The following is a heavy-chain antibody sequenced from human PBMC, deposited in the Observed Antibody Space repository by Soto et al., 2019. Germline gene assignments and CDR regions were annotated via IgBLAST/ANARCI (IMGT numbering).Heavy chain of an antibody. CDR2: ISAYNGNT. Sequence: ASVKVSCKASGYTFTSYGISWVRQAPGQGLEWMGWISAYNGNTNYAQKLQGRVTMTTDKSTSTAYMELRSLRSDDTAVYYCARDRERDTIAVAGTDYWGQGTLVTVSS. CDR3: ARDRERDTIAVAGTDY. CDR1: GYTFTSYG. D-gene: IGHD6-19*01. J-gene: IGHJ4*02. V-gene: IGHV1-18*01.